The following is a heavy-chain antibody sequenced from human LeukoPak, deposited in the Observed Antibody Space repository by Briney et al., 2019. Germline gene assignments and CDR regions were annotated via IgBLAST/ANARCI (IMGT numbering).Heavy chain of an antibody. V-gene: IGHV4-59*12. CDR3: AREARSQDVASSAFGI. CDR2: MYYSGST. Sequence: SETLSLTCTVSGGSISSYYWSWIRQPPGKGLEWIGYMYYSGSTNYNPSLKSRVTISVDTSKNQFSLKLSSVTAADTAVYYCAREARSQDVASSAFGIWGQGTMVTVSS. J-gene: IGHJ3*02. D-gene: IGHD3-16*01. CDR1: GGSISSYY.